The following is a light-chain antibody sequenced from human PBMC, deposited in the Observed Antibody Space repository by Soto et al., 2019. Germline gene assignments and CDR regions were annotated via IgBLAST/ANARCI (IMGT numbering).Light chain of an antibody. CDR1: SSNIGRNT. Sequence: QSALTQPPSASGTPGQRVTISCSGSSSNIGRNTVNWYQQLPGTAPKLLIYSNNQRPSGVPDRFSGSKSDTAGSLAISGLQSEDEADYYCAAWDDSLNGPVFGGGTQLT. V-gene: IGLV1-44*01. CDR2: SNN. CDR3: AAWDDSLNGPV. J-gene: IGLJ3*02.